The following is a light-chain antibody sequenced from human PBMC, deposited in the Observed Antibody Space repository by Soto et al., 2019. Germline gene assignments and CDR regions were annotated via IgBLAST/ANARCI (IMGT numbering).Light chain of an antibody. CDR3: MQALQTPRT. Sequence: DLVMTQSPLSLSVTPGEPASISCRSSQSLLHSNGYYYLDWYLQKPGQSPQLLIYLGSNRASGVPDRLSGSGSGTDFTLKISRVEAEDVGVYYCMQALQTPRTFGQGTRVEIK. J-gene: IGKJ1*01. V-gene: IGKV2-28*01. CDR1: QSLLHSNGYYY. CDR2: LGS.